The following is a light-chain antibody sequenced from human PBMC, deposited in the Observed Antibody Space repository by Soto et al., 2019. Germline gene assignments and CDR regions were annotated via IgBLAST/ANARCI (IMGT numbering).Light chain of an antibody. CDR1: KSVSSN. J-gene: IGKJ3*01. CDR2: GAS. V-gene: IGKV3-15*01. CDR3: QQYNNWHFT. Sequence: EIVMTQSPATLSVSPGERATLSCRASKSVSSNLARYEQKPGQAPRLLIYGASTRATGIPARFSGSGSGTEFTLTISSLQSEDCAVYDCQQYNNWHFTFGPGTKVDIK.